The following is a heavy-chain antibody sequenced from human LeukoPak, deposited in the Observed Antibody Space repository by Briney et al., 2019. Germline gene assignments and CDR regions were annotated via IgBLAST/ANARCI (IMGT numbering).Heavy chain of an antibody. CDR3: ARDLQWPHLVY. CDR1: GYTFTGYY. CDR2: INPSSGGT. J-gene: IGHJ4*02. D-gene: IGHD6-19*01. V-gene: IGHV1-2*02. Sequence: ASVKVSCKASGYTFTGYYMHWVRQAPGQGLEWMGWINPSSGGTNYAQKFQGRVTMTRDTSISTAYMELSSLRSDDTAVYYCARDLQWPHLVYWGQGTLVTVSS.